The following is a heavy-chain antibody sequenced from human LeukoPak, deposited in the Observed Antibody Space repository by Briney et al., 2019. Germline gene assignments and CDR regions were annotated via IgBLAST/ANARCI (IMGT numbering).Heavy chain of an antibody. CDR1: GFTFNNYA. Sequence: GGSLRLSCAASGFTFNNYAMNWVRQAPGKGLEWVSGLSGSGGSTYYADSVKGRFTISRDNSKNTLYLQMNRLRAEDTAVYFCAKDPLSYYDSSGYRYFDYWGQGTLVTVSS. V-gene: IGHV3-23*01. D-gene: IGHD3-22*01. CDR2: LSGSGGST. J-gene: IGHJ4*02. CDR3: AKDPLSYYDSSGYRYFDY.